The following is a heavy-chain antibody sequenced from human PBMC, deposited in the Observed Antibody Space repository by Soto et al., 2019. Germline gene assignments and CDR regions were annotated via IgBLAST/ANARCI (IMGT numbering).Heavy chain of an antibody. D-gene: IGHD2-15*01. CDR3: ARDQCFGGGRSCYYFDF. Sequence: GGSLRLSCAASGCTFTTYAIHWVGQGPGKGLEWVAVISNDGRGKYYADSEKGLFTIARDNTKNTLYLQMNSLRSDDTAVYYCARDQCFGGGRSCYYFDFWGQGTLVTVSS. CDR1: GCTFTTYA. V-gene: IGHV3-30*04. CDR2: ISNDGRGK. J-gene: IGHJ4*02.